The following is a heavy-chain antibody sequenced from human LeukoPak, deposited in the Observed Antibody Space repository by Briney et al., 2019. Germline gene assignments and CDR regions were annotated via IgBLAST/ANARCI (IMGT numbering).Heavy chain of an antibody. CDR3: AKDQPVGYCSSTSCYIDY. Sequence: GGSLRLSCAASGFTFSSYAMSWVRQAPGKGLEWVSAISGSGGSTYYADSVKGRFTIPRDNSKNTLYLQMNSLRAEDTAVYYCAKDQPVGYCSSTSCYIDYWGQGTLVTVSS. J-gene: IGHJ4*02. V-gene: IGHV3-23*01. CDR2: ISGSGGST. D-gene: IGHD2-2*02. CDR1: GFTFSSYA.